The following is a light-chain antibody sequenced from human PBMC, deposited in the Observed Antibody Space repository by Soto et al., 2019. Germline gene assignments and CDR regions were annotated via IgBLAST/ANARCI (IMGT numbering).Light chain of an antibody. CDR1: SSDVGGYNY. CDR3: TSYTSSSTRGV. V-gene: IGLV2-14*03. J-gene: IGLJ2*01. CDR2: DVS. Sequence: QSVLTQPASMSGSPGQSITISCTGTSSDVGGYNYVSWYQQHPGKAPKLMIYDVSSRPSGVSNRFSGSKSGNTASLTISGLQAEDEADYYCTSYTSSSTRGVFGGGTKLTVL.